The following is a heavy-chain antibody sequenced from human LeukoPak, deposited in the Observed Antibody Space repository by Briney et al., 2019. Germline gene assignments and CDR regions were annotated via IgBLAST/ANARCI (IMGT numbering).Heavy chain of an antibody. V-gene: IGHV4-30-4*08. J-gene: IGHJ4*02. D-gene: IGHD3-3*01. CDR1: GGSISSGDYY. Sequence: PSQTLSLTCTVSGGSISSGDYYWSWIRQPPGKGLEWIGYIYYSGSTYYNPSLKSRVTISVDTSKNQFSLKLSSVTAADTAVYYCASNDFWSGYRFDYWGQGILVTVSS. CDR3: ASNDFWSGYRFDY. CDR2: IYYSGST.